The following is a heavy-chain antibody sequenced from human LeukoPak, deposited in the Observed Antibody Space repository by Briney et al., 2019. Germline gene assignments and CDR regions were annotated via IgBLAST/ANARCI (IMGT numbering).Heavy chain of an antibody. CDR3: GREIAGFGELLPNWFAP. J-gene: IGHJ5*02. V-gene: IGHV4-59*01. D-gene: IGHD3-10*01. Sequence: SETLSLTCTVSRVSIISDYWSWSRQPPGEGLGWSGYIYYIVRTNYNPSLKSRVTISVDTPKHQSSLKLSSVTDAETAVYYCGREIAGFGELLPNWFAPWGQGTLVTVSP. CDR1: RVSIISDY. CDR2: IYYIVRT.